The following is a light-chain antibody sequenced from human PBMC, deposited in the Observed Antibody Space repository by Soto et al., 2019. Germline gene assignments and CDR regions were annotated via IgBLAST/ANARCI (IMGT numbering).Light chain of an antibody. CDR3: QQANRFPYT. CDR2: AAS. Sequence: DIQMTQSPSSVSASVGDRVTISCRASQSISSWLAWYQQKPGKAPKLLIFAASTLQSGVPSRFSGSGSGTDFTLTISSLQPEDFATYFCQQANRFPYTFGQGTKLGIK. J-gene: IGKJ2*01. CDR1: QSISSW. V-gene: IGKV1D-12*01.